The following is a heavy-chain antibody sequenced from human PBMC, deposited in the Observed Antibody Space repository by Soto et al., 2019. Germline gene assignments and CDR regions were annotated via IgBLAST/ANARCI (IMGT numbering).Heavy chain of an antibody. CDR2: VRSDGDTT. V-gene: IGHV3-23*01. D-gene: IGHD1-26*01. CDR1: GXXXXXXG. J-gene: IGHJ4*02. Sequence: EVQVLESGGGLXXXGGXXXLSCAASGXXXXXXGMNXXXQAPGKGLEWVSGVRSDGDTTYNAESVKGRFTVSRDTSRNTVYLQMNSLRAEDTAIYYCAKGKGVGATPDGANCWGQGTLVTVSS. CDR3: AKGKGVGATPDGANC.